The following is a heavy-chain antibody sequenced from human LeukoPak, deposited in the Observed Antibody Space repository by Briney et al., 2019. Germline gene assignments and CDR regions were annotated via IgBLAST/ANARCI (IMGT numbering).Heavy chain of an antibody. CDR1: GFAVNDNY. J-gene: IGHJ4*02. Sequence: GGSLRLSCAAAGFAVNDNYMGWVRQAPGKGLDWVSLIYSGGDTYYADAVKGRFTISRDNSKNTDYLQMNSLRPDDTATYYCARAILLTGSEYYFDSWGQGTVVTVSS. V-gene: IGHV3-53*01. CDR2: IYSGGDT. D-gene: IGHD3-9*01. CDR3: ARAILLTGSEYYFDS.